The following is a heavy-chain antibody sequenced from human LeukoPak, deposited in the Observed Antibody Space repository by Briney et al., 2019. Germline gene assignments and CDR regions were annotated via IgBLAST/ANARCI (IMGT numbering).Heavy chain of an antibody. D-gene: IGHD3-3*01. CDR3: ARFYDFWSGYYTGDAFDI. Sequence: ASVTVSCKASGYTFTIYDINWVRQAPGQGLEWMGWMNPNSGNTGYAQKFQGRVTMTRNTSISTAYMELSSLRSEDTAVYYCARFYDFWSGYYTGDAFDIWGQGTMVTVSS. CDR1: GYTFTIYD. J-gene: IGHJ3*02. CDR2: MNPNSGNT. V-gene: IGHV1-8*01.